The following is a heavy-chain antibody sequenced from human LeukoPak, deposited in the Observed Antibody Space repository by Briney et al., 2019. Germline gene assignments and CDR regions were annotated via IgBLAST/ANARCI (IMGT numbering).Heavy chain of an antibody. Sequence: SETLSLTCTVSGGSISTSNYYWGWIRQPPGKGLEWIGNIFYSGSTYYSPSLRSRVTISLDTSKNQFSLKLSSVTAADTAVYYCARARGVLGGYYYYYMDVWGKGTTVTVSS. CDR3: ARARGVLGGYYYYYMDV. CDR1: GGSISTSNYY. J-gene: IGHJ6*03. V-gene: IGHV4-39*07. D-gene: IGHD3-10*01. CDR2: IFYSGST.